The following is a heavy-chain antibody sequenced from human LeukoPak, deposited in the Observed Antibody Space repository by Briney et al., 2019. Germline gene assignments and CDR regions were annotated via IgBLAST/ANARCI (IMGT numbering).Heavy chain of an antibody. D-gene: IGHD3-22*01. J-gene: IGHJ6*02. V-gene: IGHV3-21*01. Sequence: PGGSLRLSCAASGFTFSSYSMNWVRQAPGKGLEWVSSISSSSSYIYYADSVKGRFTISRDNAKNSLYLQMNSLRAEDTAVYYCARDRTAHYYDSSGYRYPQTYYYGMDVWGQGTTVTVSS. CDR1: GFTFSSYS. CDR2: ISSSSSYI. CDR3: ARDRTAHYYDSSGYRYPQTYYYGMDV.